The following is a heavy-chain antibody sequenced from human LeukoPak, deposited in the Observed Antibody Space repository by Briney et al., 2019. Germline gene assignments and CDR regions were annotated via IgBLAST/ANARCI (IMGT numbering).Heavy chain of an antibody. Sequence: PGGSLRLSCAASGFTFSSYAMHWVRQAPGKGLEWVAVISYDGSNKYYADSVKGRFTISRDNSKNTLYLQMNSLRAEDTAVYYCARDPTVYDSSGYQSWGQGTLVTVSS. J-gene: IGHJ5*02. V-gene: IGHV3-30-3*01. CDR1: GFTFSSYA. CDR3: ARDPTVYDSSGYQS. D-gene: IGHD3-22*01. CDR2: ISYDGSNK.